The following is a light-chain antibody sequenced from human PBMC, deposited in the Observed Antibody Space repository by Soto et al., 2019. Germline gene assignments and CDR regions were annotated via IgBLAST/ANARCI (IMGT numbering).Light chain of an antibody. CDR2: GAS. CDR3: QQTYTTPEIT. Sequence: EIVMMQSPATLSVSPVESVTLSCRASQLFSSNLAWYQHKPGQAPRLLIYGASSRATGIPDRFSGSGSGTDFTLTISRLEPEDFATYYCQQTYTTPEITFGQGTRLEIK. V-gene: IGKV3D-15*02. CDR1: QLFSSN. J-gene: IGKJ5*01.